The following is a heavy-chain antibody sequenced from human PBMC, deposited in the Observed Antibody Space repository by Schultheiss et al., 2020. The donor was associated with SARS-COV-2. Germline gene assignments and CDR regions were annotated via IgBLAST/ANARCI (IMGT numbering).Heavy chain of an antibody. Sequence: SETLSLTCTVSGGSISSGGYYWSWIRQHPGKGLEWIGEINHSGSTNYNPSLKSRVTISVDTSKNQFSLKLSSVTAADTAVYYCARGYCSSTSCYRPFYYYYYMDVWGKGTTVTVSS. D-gene: IGHD2-2*02. CDR2: INHSGST. V-gene: IGHV4-31*03. CDR1: GGSISSGGYY. CDR3: ARGYCSSTSCYRPFYYYYYMDV. J-gene: IGHJ6*03.